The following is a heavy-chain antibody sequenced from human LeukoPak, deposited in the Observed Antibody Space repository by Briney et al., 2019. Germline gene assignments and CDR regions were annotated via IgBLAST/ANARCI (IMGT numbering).Heavy chain of an antibody. CDR1: GFTFSSYW. D-gene: IGHD3-9*01. J-gene: IGHJ4*02. CDR2: INSDGTGT. Sequence: PGGSLRLSCAASGFTFSSYWMHWVRHAPGKGLVWVSHINSDGTGTSYADSVKGGFTISRDNAQNTLYLQMNSLRAEDTAVYYCARAYFRDTGSSPDYWGQGTLVTVSS. V-gene: IGHV3-74*01. CDR3: ARAYFRDTGSSPDY.